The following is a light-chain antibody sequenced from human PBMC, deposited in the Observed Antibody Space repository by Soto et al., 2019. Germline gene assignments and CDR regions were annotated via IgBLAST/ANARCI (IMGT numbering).Light chain of an antibody. CDR3: LQDYTYTWT. V-gene: IGKV1-6*01. CDR1: QGIRNE. Sequence: AIQVTQSPSSLSASVGDTVTITCRASQGIRNELGWYQQKPGKAPKLLIYAASTLQSEVPSRFSGSGSGTDFTLTISSLQPEDFATYYCLQDYTYTWTFGQGTKVEIK. CDR2: AAS. J-gene: IGKJ1*01.